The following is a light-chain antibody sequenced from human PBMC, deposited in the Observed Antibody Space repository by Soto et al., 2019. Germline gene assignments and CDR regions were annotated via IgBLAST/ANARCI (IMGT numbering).Light chain of an antibody. CDR3: SSYVGTNFVNG. J-gene: IGLJ1*01. Sequence: QSALTQPPSGSGSPGESVTISCTGTSSDVGGYKYVSWYQQHPGKAPKLIIYEVTKRPSGVPDRFSGSKSGNTASLTVSGPQADDEADYFCSSYVGTNFVNGLGTGAKVTVL. V-gene: IGLV2-8*01. CDR1: SSDVGGYKY. CDR2: EVT.